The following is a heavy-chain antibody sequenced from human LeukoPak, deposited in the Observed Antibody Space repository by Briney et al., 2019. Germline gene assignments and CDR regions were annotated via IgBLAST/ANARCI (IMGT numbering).Heavy chain of an antibody. D-gene: IGHD4-17*01. Sequence: ASVRLSCKAAGYTFTSYDINWVRQATGQRLGWRGSMNHSSGNTGYAQKSQGRVTMTRNTSISTAYMELSSLRSEDTAVYYCARASKTYGDPPLDYWGQGTLVTVSS. V-gene: IGHV1-8*01. CDR2: MNHSSGNT. CDR3: ARASKTYGDPPLDY. J-gene: IGHJ4*02. CDR1: GYTFTSYD.